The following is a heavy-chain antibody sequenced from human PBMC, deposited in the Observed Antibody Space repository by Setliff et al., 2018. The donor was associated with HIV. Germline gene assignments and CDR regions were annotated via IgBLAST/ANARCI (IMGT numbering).Heavy chain of an antibody. J-gene: IGHJ4*02. CDR3: ARQTWEYYDTLTGYYRSPKNFDS. V-gene: IGHV4-39*01. CDR1: GGSINRSNYY. Sequence: SETLSLTCTVPGGSINRSNYYWGWIRQPPGKGLEWIGTISYTGSTYHDPSLKSRVTISLDTSKNQFFLKLSSVTAPDTAIYYCARQTWEYYDTLTGYYRSPKNFDSWGQGTLVTVSS. CDR2: ISYTGST. D-gene: IGHD3-9*01.